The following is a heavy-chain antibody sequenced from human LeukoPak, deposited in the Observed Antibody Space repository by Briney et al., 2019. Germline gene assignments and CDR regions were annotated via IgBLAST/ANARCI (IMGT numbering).Heavy chain of an antibody. J-gene: IGHJ4*02. CDR3: AKGTYGWNPSMAADY. Sequence: GGSLRLSCAASGFTFDDYAMHWVRQAPGKGLEWVSGISWNSGSIGYADSVKGRFTISRDNAKNSLYLQMNSLRAEDTALYYCAKGTYGWNPSMAADYWGQGTLVTVSS. CDR1: GFTFDDYA. CDR2: ISWNSGSI. V-gene: IGHV3-9*01. D-gene: IGHD4-17*01.